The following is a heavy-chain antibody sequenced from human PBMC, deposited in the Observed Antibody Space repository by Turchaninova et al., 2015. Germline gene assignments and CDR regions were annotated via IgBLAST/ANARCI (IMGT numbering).Heavy chain of an antibody. D-gene: IGHD1-26*01. V-gene: IGHV3-74*03. CDR1: GFTFSDRW. J-gene: IGHJ4*02. Sequence: EVQLVESGGGLVQPGGSLRLSCAASGFTFSDRWMHWGRHAPGKGLVWLSRIGYVRSRTTYADSVKYRFTISRDNAKNTLYLTMNSLRAEDTAVYYCARGPCCGSHSDYWGQGTLVTVSS. CDR3: ARGPCCGSHSDY. CDR2: IGYVRSRT.